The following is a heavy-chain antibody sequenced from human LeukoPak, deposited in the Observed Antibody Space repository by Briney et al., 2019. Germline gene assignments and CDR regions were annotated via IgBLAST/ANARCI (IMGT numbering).Heavy chain of an antibody. CDR2: IISKTEAGTT. CDR3: TSRGDSSGYSYPFDY. Sequence: GGSLRLSCAASGFTFSHAWMSWVRQAPGKGLEWVGRIISKTEAGTTDYAAPVKGRFTISRDDSRNTLFLQMNSLKTEDTAVYYCTSRGDSSGYSYPFDYWGQGTLVTVSS. D-gene: IGHD3-22*01. CDR1: GFTFSHAW. J-gene: IGHJ4*02. V-gene: IGHV3-15*01.